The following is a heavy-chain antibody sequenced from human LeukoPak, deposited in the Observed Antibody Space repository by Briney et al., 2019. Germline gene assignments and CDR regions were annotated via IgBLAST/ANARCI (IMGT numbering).Heavy chain of an antibody. CDR2: IYYSGST. CDR3: AIDPGTMVREMTLNY. Sequence: PSETLSLTCAASGGSISSSSYNWGWIRQPPGKGLEWIGSIYYSGSTYYNPSLKSRVTISVDKSKNQFSLKLSSVTAADTAVYYCAIDPGTMVREMTLNYWGQGTLVTVSS. D-gene: IGHD3-10*01. V-gene: IGHV4-39*07. J-gene: IGHJ4*02. CDR1: GGSISSSSYN.